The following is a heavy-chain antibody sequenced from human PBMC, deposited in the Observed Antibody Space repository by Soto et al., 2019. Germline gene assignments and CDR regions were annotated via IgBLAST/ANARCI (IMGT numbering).Heavy chain of an antibody. D-gene: IGHD2-2*01. CDR2: IDAGGGST. CDR3: AKTNPIRLVPAADY. V-gene: IGHV3-23*01. CDR1: GFTFSSYA. J-gene: IGHJ4*02. Sequence: GGSLRLSCEASGFTFSSYAMSWVRQAPGKGLEWVSGIDAGGGSTYYADSVKGRFTISRDNSKNTLYLQMNSLRAEDTAVYYCAKTNPIRLVPAADYWGQGTLVTVSS.